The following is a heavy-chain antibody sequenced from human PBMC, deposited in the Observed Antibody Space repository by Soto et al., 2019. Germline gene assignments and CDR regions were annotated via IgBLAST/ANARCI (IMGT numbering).Heavy chain of an antibody. CDR3: ARDHLSDSSSFPYFDY. CDR2: IIPIFGTA. CDR1: GGTFSSYA. V-gene: IGHV1-69*01. Sequence: QVQLVQSGAEVKKPGSSVKVSCKASGGTFSSYAISWVRQAPGQGLEWMGGIIPIFGTANYAQKFQGRVTITADESTSTAYMELSSLRSDDMAVHYCARDHLSDSSSFPYFDYWGQGTLVTVSS. J-gene: IGHJ4*02. D-gene: IGHD6-6*01.